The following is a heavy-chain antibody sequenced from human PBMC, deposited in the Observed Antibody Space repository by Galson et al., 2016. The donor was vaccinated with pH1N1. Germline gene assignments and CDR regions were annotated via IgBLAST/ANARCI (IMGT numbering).Heavy chain of an antibody. Sequence: SLRLSCAASGFTFTSYAMHWVRQAPGKGLAWVAVILYDGTNEYYANSVKGRFTISRDKTQSTVYLQMNSLRTEDTAVYYCARDSEYSGHEGFHWAQGTLFIVSS. D-gene: IGHD5-12*01. V-gene: IGHV3-30*04. CDR1: GFTFTSYA. J-gene: IGHJ4*02. CDR3: ARDSEYSGHEGFH. CDR2: ILYDGTNE.